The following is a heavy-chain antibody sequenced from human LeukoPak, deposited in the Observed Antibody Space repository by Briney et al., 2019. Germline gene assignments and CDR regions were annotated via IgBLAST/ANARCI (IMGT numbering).Heavy chain of an antibody. Sequence: PGGSLRLSCAASAFTFRTYWVSWVRQAPGKGLEWVAMIKPDGSEKYYVDSVKGRFTISRDNAKNSLYLQMNSLRAEDTAAYYCAREGHSSSWFHGMDVWGQGTTVTVSS. CDR3: AREGHSSSWFHGMDV. D-gene: IGHD6-13*01. CDR2: IKPDGSEK. V-gene: IGHV3-7*05. CDR1: AFTFRTYW. J-gene: IGHJ6*02.